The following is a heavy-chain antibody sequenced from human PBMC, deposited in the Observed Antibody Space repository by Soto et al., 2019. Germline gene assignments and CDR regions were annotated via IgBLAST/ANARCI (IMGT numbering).Heavy chain of an antibody. V-gene: IGHV5-51*01. CDR3: ARLGFNYDFLSGYYNVPAYSGIDV. J-gene: IGHJ6*02. Sequence: GEALKISCMGSGYKVSTWHNFTSYWIAWVRQMPGEGLEWMGIIYPGDSDTRYSPSFQGQVTISADKSINSVYLQWSSLKASDTATYYCARLGFNYDFLSGYYNVPAYSGIDVWAQGTTVTVSS. CDR2: IYPGDSDT. CDR1: GYKVSTWHNFTSYW. D-gene: IGHD3-3*01.